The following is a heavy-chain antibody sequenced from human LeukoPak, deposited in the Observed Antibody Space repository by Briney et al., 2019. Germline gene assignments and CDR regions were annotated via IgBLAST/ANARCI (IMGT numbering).Heavy chain of an antibody. V-gene: IGHV3-11*01. D-gene: IGHD3-3*01. J-gene: IGHJ6*02. CDR2: ISSIGSTI. Sequence: GGSLRLSCAASGFTFSDYYMSWIRQAPGKGLEWVSYISSIGSTIYYADSVKGRFTISSDNAKNSLYLQMNSLRAEDRAVYYCARDRFYGDDFWSGYYVSYYYYGMDVWGQGTTVTVSS. CDR3: ARDRFYGDDFWSGYYVSYYYYGMDV. CDR1: GFTFSDYY.